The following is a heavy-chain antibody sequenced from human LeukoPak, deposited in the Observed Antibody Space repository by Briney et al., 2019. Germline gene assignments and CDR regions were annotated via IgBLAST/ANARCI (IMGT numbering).Heavy chain of an antibody. V-gene: IGHV3-23*01. CDR3: AKVVKGSIWLYYFDY. CDR1: GFTFGSYA. CDR2: ISGSGGST. J-gene: IGHJ4*02. D-gene: IGHD1-26*01. Sequence: GGSLRLSCAASGFTFGSYAMSWVRQAPGKGLEWVSAISGSGGSTYYADSVKGRFTISRDNSKNTLYLQMNSLRAEDTAVYYCAKVVKGSIWLYYFDYWGQGTLVTVSS.